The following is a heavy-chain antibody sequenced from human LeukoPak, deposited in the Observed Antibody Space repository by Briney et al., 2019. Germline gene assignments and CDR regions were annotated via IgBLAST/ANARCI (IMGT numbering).Heavy chain of an antibody. D-gene: IGHD3-3*01. Sequence: GGSLRLSCAASGFTFSSHSMNWVRQAPGKGLEWVSSISSSSSYIYYADSVKGRFTISRDNAKNSLYLQMNSLRAEDTAVYYCARDQTRYDFWSGYYTDSWFDPWGQGTLVTVSS. V-gene: IGHV3-21*01. CDR3: ARDQTRYDFWSGYYTDSWFDP. CDR1: GFTFSSHS. J-gene: IGHJ5*02. CDR2: ISSSSSYI.